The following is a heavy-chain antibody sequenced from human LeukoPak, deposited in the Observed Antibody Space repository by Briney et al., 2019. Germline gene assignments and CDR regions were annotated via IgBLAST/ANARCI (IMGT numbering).Heavy chain of an antibody. Sequence: SETLSLTCTVSGGSISSSSYYWGWIRQPPGKGLEWIGSLYYSGSTYYNPSLKSRVTISVDTSKNQFSLRLSSETAADTAIYYCARRRSDLNWYDSWGQGTLVTVSS. D-gene: IGHD6-19*01. J-gene: IGHJ5*01. CDR1: GGSISSSSYY. CDR3: ARRRSDLNWYDS. V-gene: IGHV4-39*07. CDR2: LYYSGST.